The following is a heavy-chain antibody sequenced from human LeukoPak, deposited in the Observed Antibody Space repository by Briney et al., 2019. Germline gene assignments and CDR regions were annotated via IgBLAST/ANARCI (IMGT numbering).Heavy chain of an antibody. J-gene: IGHJ4*02. CDR2: ISGYNGNT. D-gene: IGHD4-11*01. CDR3: ARDAPFLLRGDYTKGDY. Sequence: VSVKVSCKAFGYTFTTYGISWVRQAPGQGLEWMGWISGYNGNTNYAQKVQDRVTMMTDTSTSTAYMELRSLRSDDTAVYYCARDAPFLLRGDYTKGDYWGQGTLVTVSS. CDR1: GYTFTTYG. V-gene: IGHV1-18*01.